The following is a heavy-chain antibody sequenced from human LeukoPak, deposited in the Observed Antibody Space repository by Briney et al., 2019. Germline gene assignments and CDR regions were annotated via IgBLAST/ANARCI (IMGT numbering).Heavy chain of an antibody. Sequence: ASVKVSCKASGYTFTGYYMHWERQAPGQGLEWMGWINPNSGGTNYAQKFQGRVTMTRDTSISTAYMELGRLRSDDTAVYYCAREFPLDSSSNYYYYGMDVWGQGTTVTVSS. CDR1: GYTFTGYY. V-gene: IGHV1-2*02. CDR2: INPNSGGT. D-gene: IGHD6-6*01. J-gene: IGHJ6*02. CDR3: AREFPLDSSSNYYYYGMDV.